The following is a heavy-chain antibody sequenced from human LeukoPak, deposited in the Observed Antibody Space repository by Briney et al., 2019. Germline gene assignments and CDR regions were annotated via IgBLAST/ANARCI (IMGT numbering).Heavy chain of an antibody. J-gene: IGHJ6*03. V-gene: IGHV3-74*01. CDR3: ARDGAGSSLYMDV. D-gene: IGHD6-6*01. CDR2: INSDGSRT. CDR1: GFTFSSYW. Sequence: AGGSLRLSCAASGFTFSSYWMHWVRHAPGKGLVWVSRINSDGSRTSYADSVKGRLTISRDNAKNTLYLQMNSLRAEDTAVYYCARDGAGSSLYMDVWGKGTTVTVSS.